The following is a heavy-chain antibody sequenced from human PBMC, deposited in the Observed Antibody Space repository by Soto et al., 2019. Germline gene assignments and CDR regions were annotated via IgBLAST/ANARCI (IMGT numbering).Heavy chain of an antibody. D-gene: IGHD1-7*01. CDR3: ARVSNWNYSNFCCGMDV. J-gene: IGHJ6*02. CDR2: IIPIFGTA. Sequence: QVQLVQSGAEVKKPGSSVKVSCKASGGTFSSYAISWVRQAPGQGLEWMGGIIPIFGTANYAQKFQGRVTITADESTSTAYMELSSLRSEDTAVYYCARVSNWNYSNFCCGMDVWGQGTTVTVSS. V-gene: IGHV1-69*01. CDR1: GGTFSSYA.